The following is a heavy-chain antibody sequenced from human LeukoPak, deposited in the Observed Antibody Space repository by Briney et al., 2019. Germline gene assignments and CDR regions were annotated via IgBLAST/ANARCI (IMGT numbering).Heavy chain of an antibody. CDR3: VKDRGGSPFYGMDV. J-gene: IGHJ6*02. D-gene: IGHD1-26*01. CDR2: ISGSGGAGT. Sequence: PGGSLRLSCAGSGFTFSGYAMSWVSQAPGKGLEWVSTISGSGGAGTYYTDSVKGRFTVSRDNSRNTLYLPMNSLRAEDTAAYYCVKDRGGSPFYGMDVRGQGTTVTVSS. V-gene: IGHV3-23*01. CDR1: GFTFSGYA.